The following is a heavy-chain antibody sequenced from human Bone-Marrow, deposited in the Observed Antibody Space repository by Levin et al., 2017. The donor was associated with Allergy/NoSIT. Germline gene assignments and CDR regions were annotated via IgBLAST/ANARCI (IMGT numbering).Heavy chain of an antibody. CDR2: IYSSGRT. V-gene: IGHV4-61*01. J-gene: IGHJ5*02. CDR3: ARGEYYYGSGNWFDP. CDR1: GGSVSVSSGTYY. Sequence: SETLSLTCTVSGGSVSVSSGTYYWNWIRQPPGKGLEWIGYIYSSGRTKYNPSLKSRVTIPVDTSKNQFPLKLSSVTAADTAVYFCARGEYYYGSGNWFDPWGQGTLVTVSS. D-gene: IGHD3-10*01.